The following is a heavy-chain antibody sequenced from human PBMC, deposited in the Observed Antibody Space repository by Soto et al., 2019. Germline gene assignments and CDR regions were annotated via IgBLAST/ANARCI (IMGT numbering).Heavy chain of an antibody. V-gene: IGHV4-39*02. D-gene: IGHD4-4*01. CDR3: ARDALHSTGEDYYYYYMDV. CDR1: GGSISSSSYY. Sequence: SETLSLTCTVSGGSISSSSYYWGWIRQPPGKGLEWIGSIYYSGSTYYNPSLKSRVTISVDTSKNQFSLKLSSVTAADTAVYYCARDALHSTGEDYYYYYMDVWGKGTTVTVSS. J-gene: IGHJ6*03. CDR2: IYYSGST.